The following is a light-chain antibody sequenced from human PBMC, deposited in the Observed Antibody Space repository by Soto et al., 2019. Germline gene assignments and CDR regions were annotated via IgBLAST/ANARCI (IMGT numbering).Light chain of an antibody. CDR2: DTS. J-gene: IGKJ1*01. CDR3: QQCGGSPS. V-gene: IGKV3-20*01. Sequence: EIVLTQSPGTLSLSPGERATLSCRASQSVSSSYLAWYQQKPGQAPRLLIYDTSSRATGIPDRFSGSGSGTDFTLAISRLEPEDFAVYYCQQCGGSPSFGQGTKVELQ. CDR1: QSVSSSY.